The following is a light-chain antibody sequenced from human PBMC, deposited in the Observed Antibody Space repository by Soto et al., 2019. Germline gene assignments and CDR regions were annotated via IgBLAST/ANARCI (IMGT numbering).Light chain of an antibody. CDR2: DVS. CDR1: QDISRY. J-gene: IGKJ4*01. V-gene: IGKV1-33*01. CDR3: QQYDIPPST. Sequence: DIQMTQSPASLSASVGDRVTISCQASQDISRYLNWYQHKPGRAPQLLINDVSSLETEVPSRFSATGSGTELTLTINGLQPEDLATDYCQQYDIPPSTFGGGTKVAIK.